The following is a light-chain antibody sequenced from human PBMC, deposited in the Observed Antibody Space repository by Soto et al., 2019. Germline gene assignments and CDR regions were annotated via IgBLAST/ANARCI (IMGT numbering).Light chain of an antibody. CDR3: QQYGSSPRT. Sequence: EIVMTQSPATLSVSPGETVALSCRASQSISSSLAWYQQKPGQAPRLLIYFASSRATGIPDRFSGSGSGTDFTLTISRLEPEDFAVYYCQQYGSSPRTFGQGTKVEIK. CDR2: FAS. V-gene: IGKV3-20*01. J-gene: IGKJ1*01. CDR1: QSISSS.